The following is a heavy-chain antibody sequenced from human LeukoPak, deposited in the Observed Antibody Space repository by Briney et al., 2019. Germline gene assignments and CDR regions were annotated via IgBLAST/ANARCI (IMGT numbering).Heavy chain of an antibody. CDR1: GGSFSGYY. V-gene: IGHV4-34*01. J-gene: IGHJ6*02. CDR3: ARFRGRPFGVALGYYGMDV. CDR2: INHSGST. D-gene: IGHD3-3*01. Sequence: SETLSLTCAVYGGSFSGYYWSWIRQPPGKGLEWIGEINHSGSTNYNPSLKSRVTISVDTSKNQFSLKLGSVTAADTAVYYCARFRGRPFGVALGYYGMDVWGQGTTVTVSS.